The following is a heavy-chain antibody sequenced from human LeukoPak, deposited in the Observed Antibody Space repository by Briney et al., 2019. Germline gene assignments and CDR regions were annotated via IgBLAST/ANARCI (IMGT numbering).Heavy chain of an antibody. Sequence: GRSLRLSCAASGFTFSSYVMHWVRQAPGKGLEWVAVISYDGSNKYYADSVKGRFTISRDNSKNTLYLQMNSLRAEDTAVYYCARMSGSRLPGYWGQGALVTVSS. CDR2: ISYDGSNK. J-gene: IGHJ4*02. D-gene: IGHD3-3*01. CDR1: GFTFSSYV. CDR3: ARMSGSRLPGY. V-gene: IGHV3-30-3*01.